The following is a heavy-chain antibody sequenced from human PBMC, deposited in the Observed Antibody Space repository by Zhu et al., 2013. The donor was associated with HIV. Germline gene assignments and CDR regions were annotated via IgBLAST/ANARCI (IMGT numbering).Heavy chain of an antibody. CDR1: GYAFTNYY. J-gene: IGHJ3*02. Sequence: QELLVQSGAEVKKPGASVKVSCKASGYAFTNYYIHWVRQAPRQGLEWMGWINPNSGGTHFAQRFQVRVTLTRDTSISTAYMELSGLRSDDTAIYYCAISSLTSVTTSGDDAFDIWVQGTTGHRSLQ. D-gene: IGHD4-17*01. V-gene: IGHV1-2*02. CDR3: AISSLTSVTTSGDDAFDI. CDR2: INPNSGGT.